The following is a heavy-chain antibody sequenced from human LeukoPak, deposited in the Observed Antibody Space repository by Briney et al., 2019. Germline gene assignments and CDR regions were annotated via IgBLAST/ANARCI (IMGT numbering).Heavy chain of an antibody. V-gene: IGHV3-33*06. CDR2: IWYDGSNK. CDR1: GFTFSSYG. D-gene: IGHD3-10*01. J-gene: IGHJ6*03. Sequence: PGRSLRLSCAASGFTFSSYGMHWVRQAPGKGLEWVAVIWYDGSNKYYADSVKGRFTISRDNSKNTLYLQMNRLRAEDTAVYYCAKAESYYYYMDVWGKGTTVTVSS. CDR3: AKAESYYYYMDV.